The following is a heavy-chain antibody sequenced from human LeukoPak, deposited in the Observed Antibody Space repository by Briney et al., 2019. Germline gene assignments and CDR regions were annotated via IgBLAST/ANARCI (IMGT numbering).Heavy chain of an antibody. V-gene: IGHV4-39*01. CDR1: GGSISSYY. J-gene: IGHJ5*02. CDR3: ARRVLGYDSSGYSIWFDP. CDR2: IYYSGST. Sequence: SETLSLTCTVSGGSISSYYWGWIRQPPGKGLEWIGSIYYSGSTYYNPSLKSRVTISVDTSKNQFSLKLSSVTAADTAVYYCARRVLGYDSSGYSIWFDPWGQGTLVTVSS. D-gene: IGHD3-22*01.